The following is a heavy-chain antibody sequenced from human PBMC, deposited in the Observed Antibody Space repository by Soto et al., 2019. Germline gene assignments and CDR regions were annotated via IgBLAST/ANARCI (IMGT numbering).Heavy chain of an antibody. D-gene: IGHD6-13*01. Sequence: PGGSLRLSCAASGFTFSSYSMNWVRQAPGKGLEWVSSISSSSSYIYYADSVKGRFTISRDNAKNSLYLQMNSLRAEDTAVYYCARDPISRDKYSSSWYVYYYYYGMDVWGQGTTVTVSS. V-gene: IGHV3-21*01. CDR2: ISSSSSYI. CDR1: GFTFSSYS. J-gene: IGHJ6*02. CDR3: ARDPISRDKYSSSWYVYYYYYGMDV.